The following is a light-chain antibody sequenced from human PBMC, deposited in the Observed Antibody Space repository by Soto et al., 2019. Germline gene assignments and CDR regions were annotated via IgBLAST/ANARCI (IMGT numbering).Light chain of an antibody. Sequence: DFVMTQSPLSLPVTLVQPSSISFSSSEILVHSGGNTYFKWVHHVPGQSPRRLIYKVSNRDSGVPDRFSGSGSGTDFTLKISRVEAEDVGVYYCMQGTHRPPTFGQGTKV. CDR2: KVS. J-gene: IGKJ1*01. V-gene: IGKV2-30*02. CDR3: MQGTHRPPT. CDR1: EILVHSGGNTY.